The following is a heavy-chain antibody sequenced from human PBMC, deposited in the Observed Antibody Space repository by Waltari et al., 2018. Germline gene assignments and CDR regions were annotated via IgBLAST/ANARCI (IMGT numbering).Heavy chain of an antibody. J-gene: IGHJ4*02. CDR3: ARASGEYSSGWYEGFDY. D-gene: IGHD6-19*01. CDR2: INPNSGGT. CDR1: GYTFTGYY. V-gene: IGHV1-2*02. Sequence: QVQLVQSGAEVKKPGASVKVSCKASGYTFTGYYMHWVRQAPGQGLEWRGWINPNSGGTNYAQKFQGRVTITADKSTSTAYMELSSLRSEDTAVYYCARASGEYSSGWYEGFDYWGQGTLVTVSS.